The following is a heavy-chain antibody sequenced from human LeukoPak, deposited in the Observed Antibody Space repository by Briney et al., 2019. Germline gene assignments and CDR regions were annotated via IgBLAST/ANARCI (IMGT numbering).Heavy chain of an antibody. CDR3: ARAFWGEWELPTAFDY. D-gene: IGHD1-26*01. Sequence: ASVTVSCKASGYTFTSYYMHWVRQAPGQGLEWMGIINPSGGSTSYAQKFQGRVTMTRGTSTSTVYMELSSLRSEDTAVYYCARAFWGEWELPTAFDYWGQGTLVTVSS. J-gene: IGHJ4*02. CDR1: GYTFTSYY. CDR2: INPSGGST. V-gene: IGHV1-46*01.